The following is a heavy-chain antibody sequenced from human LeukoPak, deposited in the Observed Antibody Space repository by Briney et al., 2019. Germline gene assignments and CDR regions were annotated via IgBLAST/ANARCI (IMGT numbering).Heavy chain of an antibody. CDR1: GYTFTGYY. CDR2: INPNSGGT. J-gene: IGHJ4*02. Sequence: ASVKVSCKASGYTFTGYYMHWVRQAPGQGLEWMGWINPNSGGTNYAQKFQGRVTMTRDTSISTAYMELSRLRSDDTAVYYCARTNPPIKSVSGKRYFDYWGQGTLVTVSS. V-gene: IGHV1-2*02. CDR3: ARTNPPIKSVSGKRYFDY. D-gene: IGHD1-26*01.